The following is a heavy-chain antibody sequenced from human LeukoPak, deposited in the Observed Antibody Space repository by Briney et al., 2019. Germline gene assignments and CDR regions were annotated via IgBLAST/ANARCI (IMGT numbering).Heavy chain of an antibody. J-gene: IGHJ4*02. CDR2: IYTSGST. CDR3: AREGCSGGSCYTDY. Sequence: SETLSLTCTVSGGSISSYYWSWIRQPPGKGLEWIGRIYTSGSTNYNPSLKSRVTISVDTSKNQFSLKLSSVTAADTAVYYCAREGCSGGSCYTDYWGQGTLVTVSS. CDR1: GGSISSYY. D-gene: IGHD2-15*01. V-gene: IGHV4-4*08.